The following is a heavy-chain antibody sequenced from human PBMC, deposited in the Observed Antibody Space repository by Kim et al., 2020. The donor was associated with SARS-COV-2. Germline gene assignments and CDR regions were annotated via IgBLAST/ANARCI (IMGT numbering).Heavy chain of an antibody. D-gene: IGHD5-12*01. CDR2: SHRGVST. J-gene: IGHJ5*02. CDR1: GFIVSNNW. Sequence: GGSLRLACAASGFIVSNNWMSWVRQAQEKWMEWVASSHRGVSTYYSASEKGRFTISRDNSKNTLYLQMNSLRAEDTAVYHCAKDPGYSSGVDFDPWGQGILVTVTS. V-gene: IGHV3-66*02. CDR3: AKDPGYSSGVDFDP.